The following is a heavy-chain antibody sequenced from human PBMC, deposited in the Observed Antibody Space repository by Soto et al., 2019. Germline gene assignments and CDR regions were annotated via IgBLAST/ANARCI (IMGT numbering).Heavy chain of an antibody. D-gene: IGHD3-22*01. J-gene: IGHJ6*02. CDR1: GYTFTSYA. CDR3: ARGLSREKYYYDSSGYPKTGYYGMDV. Sequence: GASVKVSCKASGYTFTSYAMHWVRQAPGQRLEWMGWINAGNGNTKYSQKFQGRVTITRDTSASTAYMELSSLRSEDTAVYYCARGLSREKYYYDSSGYPKTGYYGMDVWGQGTTVTVSS. CDR2: INAGNGNT. V-gene: IGHV1-3*01.